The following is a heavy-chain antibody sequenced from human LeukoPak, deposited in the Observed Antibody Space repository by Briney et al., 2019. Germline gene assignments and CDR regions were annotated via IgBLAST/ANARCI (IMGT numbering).Heavy chain of an antibody. D-gene: IGHD3-3*01. CDR3: ARHSRTYYDFWSGSIDDAFDI. Sequence: GESLKISCKGSGYSFTSYWIGWVRQMPGKGLEWMGIIYPGDSDPRYSPSFQGQVTISADKSISTAYLQWSSLKASDTAMYYCARHSRTYYDFWSGSIDDAFDIWGQGTMVTVSS. CDR2: IYPGDSDP. V-gene: IGHV5-51*01. CDR1: GYSFTSYW. J-gene: IGHJ3*02.